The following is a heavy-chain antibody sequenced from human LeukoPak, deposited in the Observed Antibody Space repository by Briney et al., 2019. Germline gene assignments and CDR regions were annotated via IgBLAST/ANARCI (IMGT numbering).Heavy chain of an antibody. D-gene: IGHD2-21*02. V-gene: IGHV4-59*08. CDR3: ASGGYCGGDCYPGYFDY. CDR2: IYYSGST. J-gene: IGHJ4*02. CDR1: GGSISSYY. Sequence: PSETLSLTCTVSGGSISSYYWSWIRQPPGKGLECIGYIYYSGSTNYNPSLKSRVTISVDTSKNQFSLKLSSVTAADTAVYYCASGGYCGGDCYPGYFDYWGQGTLVTVSS.